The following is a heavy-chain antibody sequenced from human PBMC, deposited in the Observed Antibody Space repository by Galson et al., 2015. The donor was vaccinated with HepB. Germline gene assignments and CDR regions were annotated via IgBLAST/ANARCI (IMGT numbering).Heavy chain of an antibody. CDR3: ARGNPITVY. D-gene: IGHD3-3*01. Sequence: SVKVSCKASGVTLNSYTVTWVRQAPGQGLQWMGGIIPFSGVVNYAQQFQGRLTITADESRRTAYMELSSLKSGDTAVYFCARGNPITVYWGQGTLVTVSS. CDR1: GVTLNSYT. J-gene: IGHJ4*02. V-gene: IGHV1-69*13. CDR2: IIPFSGVV.